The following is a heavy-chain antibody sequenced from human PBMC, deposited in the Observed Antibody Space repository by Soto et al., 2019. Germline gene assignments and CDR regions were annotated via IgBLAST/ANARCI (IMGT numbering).Heavy chain of an antibody. CDR2: IYHSGPT. D-gene: IGHD6-13*01. CDR3: AREIRAARGSDVFDV. Sequence: QVQLQESGPGLVTPSQTLSLLCTVTGVSVSDDDYHWGWVRQPPGKGLEWIGCIYHSGPTYYNSSLKSRLTMTVDTSKNQFSLKLTSVTVEDTALYFCAREIRAARGSDVFDVWGQGKMVTVSS. CDR1: GVSVSDDDYH. V-gene: IGHV4-30-4*01. J-gene: IGHJ3*01.